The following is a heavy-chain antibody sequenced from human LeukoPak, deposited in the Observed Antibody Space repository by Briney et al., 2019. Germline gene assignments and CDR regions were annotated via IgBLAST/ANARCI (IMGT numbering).Heavy chain of an antibody. CDR2: IRSKANSYAT. CDR1: GFTFSGSA. J-gene: IGHJ4*02. CDR3: TTLKVEYSSSWYAPSDY. V-gene: IGHV3-73*01. Sequence: GGSLRLSCAASGFTFSGSAMHWVRQASGKGLDWVGRIRSKANSYATAYAASVKGRFTISRDDTKNTAYLQMNSLKTEDTAVYYCTTLKVEYSSSWYAPSDYWGQGTLVTVSS. D-gene: IGHD6-13*01.